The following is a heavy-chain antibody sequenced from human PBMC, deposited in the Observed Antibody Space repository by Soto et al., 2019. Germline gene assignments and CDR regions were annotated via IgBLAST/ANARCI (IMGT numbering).Heavy chain of an antibody. CDR2: SKNKANNDTT. Sequence: EVQLVESGGGLVQPGGSLRLSCAASGFIFSDYYIDWVRQAPGKGLEWVGRSKNKANNDTTEYAASVKGRFNISRDESKNSLYLQMNSLKTEDTAVYYCTRVDFSGSGANDYWGPGILVTVSS. V-gene: IGHV3-72*01. D-gene: IGHD3-10*01. CDR1: GFIFSDYY. CDR3: TRVDFSGSGANDY. J-gene: IGHJ4*02.